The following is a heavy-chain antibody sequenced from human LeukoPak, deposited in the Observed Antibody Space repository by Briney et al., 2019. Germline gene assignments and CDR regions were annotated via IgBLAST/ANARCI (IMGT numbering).Heavy chain of an antibody. CDR1: GYTFTTYD. Sequence: SVKVSCKASGYTFTTYDINWVRQATGQGLEWMGWMNPNSGNAGYSQNFQGRVTFTRDTSISTAYMELSSLRSEDTAVYFCARATVMAGYCTTTRCYKPFDIWGQGTMVTVSS. D-gene: IGHD2-2*02. V-gene: IGHV1-8*03. J-gene: IGHJ3*02. CDR2: MNPNSGNA. CDR3: ARATVMAGYCTTTRCYKPFDI.